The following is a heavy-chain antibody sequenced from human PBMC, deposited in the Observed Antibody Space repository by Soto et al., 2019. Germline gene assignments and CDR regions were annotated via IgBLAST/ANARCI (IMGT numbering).Heavy chain of an antibody. CDR2: IYYSGST. J-gene: IGHJ4*02. CDR3: ARTPRGAFLEWLFHLDY. D-gene: IGHD3-3*02. Sequence: SETLSLTCTVSGGSISSSSYYWGWIRQPPGKGLEWIGSIYYSGSTYYNPSLKSRVTISVDTSKNQFSLKLSSVTAADTAVYYCARTPRGAFLEWLFHLDYWGQGTLVTVSS. V-gene: IGHV4-39*01. CDR1: GGSISSSSYY.